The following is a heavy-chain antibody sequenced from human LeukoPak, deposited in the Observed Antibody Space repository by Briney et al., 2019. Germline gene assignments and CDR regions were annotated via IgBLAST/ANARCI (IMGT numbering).Heavy chain of an antibody. J-gene: IGHJ4*02. CDR2: IIPILGIA. D-gene: IGHD5-12*01. Sequence: GASVKVSCEASGGTFSSYAISWVRQAPGQGLEWMGRIIPILGIANYAQKFQGRVTITADKSTSTAYMELSSLRSEDTAVYYCACRRDGYNYPWPDYWGQGTLVTVSS. V-gene: IGHV1-69*04. CDR1: GGTFSSYA. CDR3: ACRRDGYNYPWPDY.